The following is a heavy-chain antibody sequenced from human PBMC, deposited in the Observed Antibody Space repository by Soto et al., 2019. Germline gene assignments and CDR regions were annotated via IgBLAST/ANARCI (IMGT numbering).Heavy chain of an antibody. D-gene: IGHD6-19*01. J-gene: IGHJ4*02. CDR3: ARDYGIAVAGAFDY. CDR1: GFTFSSYG. CDR2: IWYDGSNK. V-gene: IGHV3-33*01. Sequence: GGSLRLSCAASGFTFSSYGMHWVRQAPGKGLEWVAVIWYDGSNKYYADSVKGRFTISRDNSKNTLYLQMNSLRAEDTAVYYCARDYGIAVAGAFDYWGQGTLVTVSS.